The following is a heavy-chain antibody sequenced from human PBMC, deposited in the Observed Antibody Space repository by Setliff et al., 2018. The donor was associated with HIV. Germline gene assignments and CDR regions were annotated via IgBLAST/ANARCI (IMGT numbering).Heavy chain of an antibody. CDR3: TKTMYSSRWSGFDY. V-gene: IGHV3-23*01. D-gene: IGHD6-13*01. J-gene: IGHJ4*02. CDR2: ILANGLTT. Sequence: LRLSCAASGFTFTNYAMAWVRQAPGKGLEWVSTILANGLTTVYADSAKGRFTISRDNSNNTLYLQMNSLRVEDTAVYYCTKTMYSSRWSGFDYWGQGTPVTVSS. CDR1: GFTFTNYA.